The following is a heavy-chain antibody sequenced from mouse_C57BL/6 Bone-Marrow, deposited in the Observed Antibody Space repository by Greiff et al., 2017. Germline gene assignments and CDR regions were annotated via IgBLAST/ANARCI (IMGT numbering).Heavy chain of an antibody. CDR2: IHPNSGST. J-gene: IGHJ2*01. CDR3: ATFTTVVPYYFDY. V-gene: IGHV1-64*01. Sequence: QVQLKQPGAELVKPGASVKLSCKASGYTFTSYWMHWVKQRPGQGLEWIGMIHPNSGSTNYNEKFKSKATLTVDKSSSTAYMQLSSLTSEDSAVYYCATFTTVVPYYFDYWGQGTTLTVSS. CDR1: GYTFTSYW. D-gene: IGHD1-1*01.